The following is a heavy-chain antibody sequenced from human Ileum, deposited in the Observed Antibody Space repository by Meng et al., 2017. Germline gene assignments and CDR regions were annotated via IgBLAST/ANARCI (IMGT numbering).Heavy chain of an antibody. J-gene: IGHJ4*02. D-gene: IGHD4-23*01. CDR3: ARYILRWGYYFDY. CDR1: GGSISSSNW. V-gene: IGHV4-4*02. Sequence: AQLPESGPGLVTPSGPLSLPCAVSGGSISSSNWWSWVRQTPGKGLEWIGEIYHSGSTNYNPSLKSRVTISVDKSKNQLSLKLSSVTAADTAVYYCARYILRWGYYFDYWGQGTLVTVSS. CDR2: IYHSGST.